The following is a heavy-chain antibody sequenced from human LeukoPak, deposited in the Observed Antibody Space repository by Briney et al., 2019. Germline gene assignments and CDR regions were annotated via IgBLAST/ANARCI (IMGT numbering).Heavy chain of an antibody. D-gene: IGHD3-16*01. CDR1: GFTTSYS. Sequence: PSETLSLTCSVSGFTTSYSWGWIRQPPGKGLEWIGSIYYSGSTYYNPSLKSRVTVSVDTSKNQFSLKLSSVTAADTAVYYCARDSMITFGGTHYMDVWGKGTTVTVSS. CDR3: ARDSMITFGGTHYMDV. J-gene: IGHJ6*03. V-gene: IGHV4-39*07. CDR2: IYYSGST.